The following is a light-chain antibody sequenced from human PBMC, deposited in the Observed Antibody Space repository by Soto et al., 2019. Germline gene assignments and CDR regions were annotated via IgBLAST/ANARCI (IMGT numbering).Light chain of an antibody. CDR3: QQRYSTPYT. J-gene: IGKJ2*01. V-gene: IGKV1-39*01. CDR2: TAS. CDR1: QTISTY. Sequence: DIQMTQSPSSLSASVGDRVTITCRASQTISTYLNWYQQKPGKAPKLLIYTASTLQSGVPSGFSGSGSGTDFTLTISSLRPEDFATYYCQQRYSTPYTFGQGTKLEIK.